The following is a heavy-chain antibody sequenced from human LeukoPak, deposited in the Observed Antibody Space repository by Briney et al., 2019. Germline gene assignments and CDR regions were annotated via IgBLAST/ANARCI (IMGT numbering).Heavy chain of an antibody. CDR2: IYYSGST. V-gene: IGHV4-59*01. CDR1: GGSICSYY. Sequence: PSETLSLTCTVSGGSICSYYWSWIRQPPGKGLEWIGYIYYSGSTNYNPSLKSRVTISVDTSKNQFSLKLSSMTAADTAVYYCARGEDTAMVPYYYYGMDVWGQGTTVTVSS. D-gene: IGHD5-18*01. J-gene: IGHJ6*02. CDR3: ARGEDTAMVPYYYYGMDV.